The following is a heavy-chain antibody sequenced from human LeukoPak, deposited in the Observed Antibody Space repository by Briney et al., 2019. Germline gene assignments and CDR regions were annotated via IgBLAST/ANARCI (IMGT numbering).Heavy chain of an antibody. Sequence: GGFLRLSCAASGFTFSSYWVSWVRQAPGKGLEWVANIKQDGSEKYYVDSVKGRFTISRDNAKKSLHLQMNSLRAEDTAVYYCASVGYWGQGTLVTVSS. V-gene: IGHV3-7*01. J-gene: IGHJ4*02. CDR3: ASVGY. CDR1: GFTFSSYW. CDR2: IKQDGSEK.